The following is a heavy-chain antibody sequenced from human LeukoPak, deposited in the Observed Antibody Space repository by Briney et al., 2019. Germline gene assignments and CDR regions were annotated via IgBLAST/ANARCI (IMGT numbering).Heavy chain of an antibody. CDR2: ISSSSSYI. J-gene: IGHJ6*02. CDR3: ARMEVVAATTYYYYGMDV. Sequence: GGSLRLSCAASGFTFSSYSMNWVRQAPGKGLEWVSSISSSSSYIYYADSVKGRFTISRDNAKNSLYLQMNSLRAEDTAVYYCARMEVVAATTYYYYGMDVWGQGTTVTVSS. D-gene: IGHD2-15*01. CDR1: GFTFSSYS. V-gene: IGHV3-21*01.